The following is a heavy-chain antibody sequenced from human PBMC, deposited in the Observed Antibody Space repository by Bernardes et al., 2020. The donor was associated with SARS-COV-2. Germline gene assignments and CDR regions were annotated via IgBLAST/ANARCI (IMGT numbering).Heavy chain of an antibody. D-gene: IGHD6-13*01. CDR1: GYTFTSYG. Sequence: ASVKVSCKASGYTFTSYGISWVRQAPGQGLEWMGWISAYNGNTNYAQKLQGRVTMTTDTSTSTAYMELRSLRSDDTAVYYCAREVGWYSSSWYHSANWYFDLWGRGTLVTVSS. J-gene: IGHJ2*01. CDR3: AREVGWYSSSWYHSANWYFDL. CDR2: ISAYNGNT. V-gene: IGHV1-18*01.